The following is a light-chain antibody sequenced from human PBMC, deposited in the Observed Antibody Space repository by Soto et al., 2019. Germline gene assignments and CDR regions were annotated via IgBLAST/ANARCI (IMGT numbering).Light chain of an antibody. V-gene: IGKV3-15*01. CDR2: GAS. J-gene: IGKJ2*01. Sequence: EIVMTQSPATLSVSPGKRATLSCRASQSVSSNLAWYQQKPGQAPRLLISGASTRATGIPARFSGSGSGTEFTLTISSLQSEDFAVYYCQQYNNWPHTFGQGTKLEIK. CDR1: QSVSSN. CDR3: QQYNNWPHT.